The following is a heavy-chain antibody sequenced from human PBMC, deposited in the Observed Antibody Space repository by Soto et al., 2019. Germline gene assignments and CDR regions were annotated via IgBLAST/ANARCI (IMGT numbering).Heavy chain of an antibody. V-gene: IGHV3-23*01. CDR2: MSGNGGSA. CDR3: AKGPIFGVENIYDY. CDR1: GFTFSSYA. D-gene: IGHD3-3*01. Sequence: EVQLLESGGGLVQPGGSLRLSCAASGFTFSSYAMSWVRQAPGKGLERVSGMSGNGGSAYYADSGKGRFTISRDNSKKTLYLQMNSLRAEDTALYYCAKGPIFGVENIYDYWGQGTLVTVSS. J-gene: IGHJ4*02.